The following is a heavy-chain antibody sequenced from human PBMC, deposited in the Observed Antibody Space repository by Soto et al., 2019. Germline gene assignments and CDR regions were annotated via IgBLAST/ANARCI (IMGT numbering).Heavy chain of an antibody. CDR1: GYTFTSYG. CDR2: ISAYYGNT. CDR3: ARDRVEMATIRMFDY. V-gene: IGHV1-18*04. D-gene: IGHD5-12*01. J-gene: IGHJ4*02. Sequence: QVQLVQSGAEVKKPGASVKVSCKASGYTFTSYGISWVRQAPGQGLEWMGWISAYYGNTNYAQSLQGRVTMTTDTSTSTAFMELRSLRSDDTSVYYCARDRVEMATIRMFDYWGQGTLVTVSS.